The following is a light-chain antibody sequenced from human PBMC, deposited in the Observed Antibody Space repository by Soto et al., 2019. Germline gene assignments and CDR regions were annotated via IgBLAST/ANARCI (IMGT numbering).Light chain of an antibody. J-gene: IGLJ1*01. CDR3: ASYTTSSTYV. CDR1: SSDVGAFNY. V-gene: IGLV2-14*03. CDR2: DVS. Sequence: QSALTHPASVSGSPGQSIAISCTGTSSDVGAFNYVSWYQQHPGKAPKFMIFDVSSRPSGVSDRFSGSKSGNTASLTISGLQTEDEADYYCASYTTSSTYVFVPGTKVT.